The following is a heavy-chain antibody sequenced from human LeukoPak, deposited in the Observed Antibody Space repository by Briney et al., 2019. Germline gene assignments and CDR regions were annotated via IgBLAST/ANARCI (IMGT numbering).Heavy chain of an antibody. V-gene: IGHV1-46*01. D-gene: IGHD2-15*01. CDR3: ARTIVDGGTNF. Sequence: GASVKVSCKASGYTFTGYYIHWMRQAPEQGLEWMGKINPSGGSTSYAQKFQGRVTMTRDTSTSTVYMELSSLRSEDTAVYYCARTIVDGGTNFWGQGTLVTVSS. CDR2: INPSGGST. J-gene: IGHJ4*02. CDR1: GYTFTGYY.